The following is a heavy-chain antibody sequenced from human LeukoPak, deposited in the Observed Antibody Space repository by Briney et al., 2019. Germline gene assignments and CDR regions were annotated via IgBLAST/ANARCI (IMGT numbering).Heavy chain of an antibody. D-gene: IGHD1-26*01. CDR1: GFTFSVTW. Sequence: GGSLRLSCAASGFTFSVTWMSWVRQAPGRGLEWVGRFKSKVAGGTTDYAAPVAGRFTISRDDSKNMLYLQMNSLKTEDTGVYYCTRGALQADVFDIWGQGTMVTVSS. CDR2: FKSKVAGGTT. CDR3: TRGALQADVFDI. J-gene: IGHJ3*02. V-gene: IGHV3-15*01.